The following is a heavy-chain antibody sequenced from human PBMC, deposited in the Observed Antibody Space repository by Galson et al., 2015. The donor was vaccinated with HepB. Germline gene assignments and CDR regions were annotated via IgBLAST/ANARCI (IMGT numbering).Heavy chain of an antibody. Sequence: SVKVSCKASGGTFTSYAISWVRQAPGQGLGWMGGIIPSFGKANYAQKLQGRVTITTDESTSTAYMELSSLRSEDTAVYYCARADIVVVPATIWDYYYMDVWGKGTTVTVSS. D-gene: IGHD2-2*02. CDR2: IIPSFGKA. J-gene: IGHJ6*03. CDR3: ARADIVVVPATIWDYYYMDV. CDR1: GGTFTSYA. V-gene: IGHV1-69*05.